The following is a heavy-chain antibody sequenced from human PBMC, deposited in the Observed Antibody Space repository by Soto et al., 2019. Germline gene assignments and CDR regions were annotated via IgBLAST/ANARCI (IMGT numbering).Heavy chain of an antibody. CDR2: VSGHDGET. D-gene: IGHD4-17*01. Sequence: QVQLVQSGTEVKKPGASLKVSCKASSYTFTRYGISWVRQAPGQGLEWMGWVSGHDGETNYARNLRGRVTMTTDTSTSTAYMELRNLRSDDTALYYCARDWDYGDNVDVFDIWGQGTMVIVTS. CDR1: SYTFTRYG. V-gene: IGHV1-18*04. CDR3: ARDWDYGDNVDVFDI. J-gene: IGHJ3*02.